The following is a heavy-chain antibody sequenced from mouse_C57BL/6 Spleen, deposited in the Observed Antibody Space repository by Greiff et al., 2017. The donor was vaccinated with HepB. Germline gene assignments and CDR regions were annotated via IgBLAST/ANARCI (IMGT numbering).Heavy chain of an antibody. CDR3: ARWGDYYGSSFPAWFAY. D-gene: IGHD1-1*01. Sequence: VQLVESGAELARPGASVKLSCKASGYTFTSYGISWVKQRTGQGLEWIGEIYPRSGNTYYNEKFKGKATLTADKYSSTAYMELRSLTSEDSAVYFCARWGDYYGSSFPAWFAYWGQGTLVTVSA. CDR2: IYPRSGNT. V-gene: IGHV1-81*01. J-gene: IGHJ3*01. CDR1: GYTFTSYG.